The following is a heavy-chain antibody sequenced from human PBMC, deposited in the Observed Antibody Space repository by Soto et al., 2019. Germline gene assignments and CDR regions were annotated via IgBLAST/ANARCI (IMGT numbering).Heavy chain of an antibody. Sequence: PSETLSLTCSVSGASISSYYYTWIRQTPGKGLEWIGYIYLGGSINYNPSFKSRVIISVDTSKNQFSVRLSSVTAADTAVYYCARMGGYCSSTSCSPVLGLGRYYYYYGMDDWGQGTTVTIA. J-gene: IGHJ6*02. CDR3: ARMGGYCSSTSCSPVLGLGRYYYYYGMDD. CDR2: IYLGGSI. D-gene: IGHD2-2*01. V-gene: IGHV4-59*01. CDR1: GASISSYY.